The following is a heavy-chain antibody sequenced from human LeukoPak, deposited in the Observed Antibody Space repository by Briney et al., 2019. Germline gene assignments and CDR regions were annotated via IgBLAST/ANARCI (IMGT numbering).Heavy chain of an antibody. V-gene: IGHV4-59*01. Sequence: SETLSLTCTVSGGSISSYYWSWIRQPPGKGLEWIGNIYYSGSTNYNPSLKSRVTISVDTSKNQFSLKLSSVTAADTAVYYCARGRYSSGWYDYWGQGTLVTVSS. CDR1: GGSISSYY. CDR2: IYYSGST. J-gene: IGHJ4*02. CDR3: ARGRYSSGWYDY. D-gene: IGHD6-19*01.